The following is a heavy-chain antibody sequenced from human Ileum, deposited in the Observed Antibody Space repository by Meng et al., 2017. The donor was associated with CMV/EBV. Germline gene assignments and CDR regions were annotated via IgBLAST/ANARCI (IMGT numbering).Heavy chain of an antibody. D-gene: IGHD3-10*01. CDR2: TWYGSKWYY. CDR3: TYGWPLKY. CDR1: DSVSISTES. V-gene: IGHV6-1*01. Sequence: QVQLHQSGPGLVKPSQTLSLTCAGDSVSISTESWNWIRQSPSRGLEWLGRTWYGSKWYYEYAVSVKSRITIIPDTSQNQISLQLNSVTPDDTAVYYCTYGWPLKYWGQGSLVTVSS. J-gene: IGHJ4*02.